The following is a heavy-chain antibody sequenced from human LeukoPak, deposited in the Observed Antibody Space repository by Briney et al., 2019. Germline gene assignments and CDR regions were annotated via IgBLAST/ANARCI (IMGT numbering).Heavy chain of an antibody. D-gene: IGHD4-17*01. CDR2: IYYSGST. CDR3: ASQTTVTKDGWFGP. V-gene: IGHV4-30-4*07. J-gene: IGHJ5*02. Sequence: PSQTLSLTCAVSGGSISSGGYSWSWIRQPPGKGLEWIGYIYYSGSTNYNPSLKSRVTISVDTSKNQFSLKLSSVTAADTAVYYCASQTTVTKDGWFGPWGQGTLVTVSS. CDR1: GGSISSGGYS.